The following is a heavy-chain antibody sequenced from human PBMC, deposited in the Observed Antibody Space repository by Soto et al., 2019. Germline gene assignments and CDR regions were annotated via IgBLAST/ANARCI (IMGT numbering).Heavy chain of an antibody. J-gene: IGHJ6*02. CDR1: GGSISSYY. Sequence: QVRLQESGPGLVKPSETLSLTCTVSGGSISSYYWSWIRQPPGKGLEWIGDMYNTGSTIYNPSLERRVTTAVATSKKQFSLKLSSVTAADTAVYYCAGDLGGYCGADCKPLDVWGQGTMVTVSS. CDR3: AGDLGGYCGADCKPLDV. CDR2: MYNTGST. V-gene: IGHV4-59*01. D-gene: IGHD2-21*02.